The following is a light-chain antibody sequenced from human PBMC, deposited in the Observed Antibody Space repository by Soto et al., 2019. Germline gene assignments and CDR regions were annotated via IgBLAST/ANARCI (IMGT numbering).Light chain of an antibody. CDR1: QSVSSN. CDR3: QQYNNWPQT. V-gene: IGKV3-15*01. Sequence: EIVMTQSPATLSVSPGERATLSCRASQSVSSNLAWYRQKPDQAPSLLIYGASTRATGIPARFSGSGSGTECTLTISSLECEDFAVYYCQQYNNWPQTFGQGTKVEIK. J-gene: IGKJ1*01. CDR2: GAS.